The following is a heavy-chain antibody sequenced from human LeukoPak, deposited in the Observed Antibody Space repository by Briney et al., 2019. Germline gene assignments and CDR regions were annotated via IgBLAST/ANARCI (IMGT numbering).Heavy chain of an antibody. J-gene: IGHJ4*02. CDR2: IIPIFGTA. D-gene: IGHD6-13*01. Sequence: GASVKVSCKASGYTFTGYYMHWVRQAPGQGLEWMGGIIPIFGTANYAQKFQGRVTITADESTSTAYMELSSLRSEDTAVYYCASNIAAHDYWGQGSLVTVSS. CDR3: ASNIAAHDY. CDR1: GYTFTGYY. V-gene: IGHV1-69*13.